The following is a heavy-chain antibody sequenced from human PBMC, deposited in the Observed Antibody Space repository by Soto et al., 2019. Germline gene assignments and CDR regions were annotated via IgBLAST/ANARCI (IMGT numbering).Heavy chain of an antibody. Sequence: SETLSLTCAVYGGSFSGYYWSWIRQPPGKGLEWIGEINHSGSTNYNPSLKSRVTISVDTSKNQFSLKLSSVTAADTAVYYCARGIDDFWSGYYPHYYYYYMAVWGKGTTVTVSS. V-gene: IGHV4-34*01. CDR2: INHSGST. CDR1: GGSFSGYY. CDR3: ARGIDDFWSGYYPHYYYYYMAV. D-gene: IGHD3-3*01. J-gene: IGHJ6*03.